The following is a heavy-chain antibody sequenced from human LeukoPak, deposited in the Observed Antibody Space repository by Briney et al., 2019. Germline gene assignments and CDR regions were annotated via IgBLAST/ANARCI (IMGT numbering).Heavy chain of an antibody. V-gene: IGHV1-2*02. CDR2: INPNSGGT. CDR3: ARGLVRIAVAGTMGY. D-gene: IGHD6-19*01. J-gene: IGHJ4*02. CDR1: GYTFTGYY. Sequence: ASVKVCCKASGYTFTGYYMHWVRQAPGQGLEWMGWINPNSGGTNYAQKFQGRVTMTRDTSISTAYMELSRLRSDDTAVYYCARGLVRIAVAGTMGYWGQGTLVTVSS.